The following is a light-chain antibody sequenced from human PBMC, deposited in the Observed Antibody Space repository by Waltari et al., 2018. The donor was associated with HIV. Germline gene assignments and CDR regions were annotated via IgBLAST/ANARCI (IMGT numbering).Light chain of an antibody. CDR1: SSDVGGYNY. Sequence: QSALTQPRSVSGSPGLSVTIPRTGTSSDVGGYNYVSWYQQHPGKAPKLMIYDVTKRPSGVPDRFSGSKSGNTASLTISGLQAEDEADYFCCSYAGGYTLVFGGGTKLTVL. CDR2: DVT. V-gene: IGLV2-11*02. J-gene: IGLJ3*02. CDR3: CSYAGGYTLV.